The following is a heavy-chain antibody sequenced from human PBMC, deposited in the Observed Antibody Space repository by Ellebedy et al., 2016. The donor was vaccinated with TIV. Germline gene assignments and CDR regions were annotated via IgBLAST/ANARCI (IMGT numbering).Heavy chain of an antibody. CDR2: INQGGSEK. Sequence: GESLKISCAASGFSFNSYWMSWVRQAPGKGLEWVANINQGGSEKYYVDSVKGRLTISRDNAKNSLYLQMNSLRAEDTAVYFCARDGSYGDYRSPTHALEIWGQGTMVTVSS. J-gene: IGHJ3*02. V-gene: IGHV3-7*01. D-gene: IGHD4-17*01. CDR1: GFSFNSYW. CDR3: ARDGSYGDYRSPTHALEI.